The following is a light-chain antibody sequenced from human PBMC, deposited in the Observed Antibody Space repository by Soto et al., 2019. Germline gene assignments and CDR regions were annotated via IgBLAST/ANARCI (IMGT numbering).Light chain of an antibody. CDR1: SSDIGGYNA. CDR3: NSFRVSHLYV. Sequence: QSALTQPASVSGSPGQTITISCTGTSSDIGGYNAVSWYQHHPGKAPKLIIYEVTRRPSGVSDRFSASKSGNTASLTISGLQAEDEADYYCNSFRVSHLYVFGTGTRSPS. J-gene: IGLJ1*01. V-gene: IGLV2-14*01. CDR2: EVT.